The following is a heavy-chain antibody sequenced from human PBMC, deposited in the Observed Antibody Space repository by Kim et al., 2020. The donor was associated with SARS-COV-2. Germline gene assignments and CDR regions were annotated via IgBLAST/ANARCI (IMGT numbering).Heavy chain of an antibody. CDR3: ARGQIKNIVVVPAAPQNYYMDV. CDR2: INHSGST. CDR1: GGSFSGYY. Sequence: SETLSLTCAVYGGSFSGYYWSWIRQPPGKGLEWIGEINHSGSTNYNPSLKSRVTISVDSSKNQFSLKLSSVTAADTAVYYCARGQIKNIVVVPAAPQNYYMDVWGKGTTVTVSS. J-gene: IGHJ6*03. D-gene: IGHD2-2*01. V-gene: IGHV4-34*01.